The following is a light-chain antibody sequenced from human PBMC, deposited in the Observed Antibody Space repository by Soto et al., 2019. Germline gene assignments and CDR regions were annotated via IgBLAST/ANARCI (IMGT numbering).Light chain of an antibody. CDR3: ASWDDSLNGLV. Sequence: QSVLTQPPSASGAPGQRITISCSGSSSNIGGKTVNWYQQLPGTAPKLLIYTNNQRPSGVPDRFSGSKSGTSASLAISGLQSEDEADYFCASWDDSLNGLVFGGGTKLTVL. V-gene: IGLV1-44*01. CDR2: TNN. CDR1: SSNIGGKT. J-gene: IGLJ3*02.